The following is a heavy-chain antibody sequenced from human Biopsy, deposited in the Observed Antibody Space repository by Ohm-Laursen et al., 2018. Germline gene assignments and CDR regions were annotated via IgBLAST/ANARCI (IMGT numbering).Heavy chain of an antibody. J-gene: IGHJ5*02. CDR2: IFNSTNT. CDR3: ARGDYFDSNGDFWFDP. D-gene: IGHD3-22*01. V-gene: IGHV4-31*01. Sequence: TLSFTCTVSGGSISSGGSYRRWIGQRPGKGLECIGYIFNSTNTYYNTSLKNLITISGNTSKNQFSLKLNSVTAADTAVYYCARGDYFDSNGDFWFDPWGQGTLVTVSS. CDR1: GGSISSGGSY.